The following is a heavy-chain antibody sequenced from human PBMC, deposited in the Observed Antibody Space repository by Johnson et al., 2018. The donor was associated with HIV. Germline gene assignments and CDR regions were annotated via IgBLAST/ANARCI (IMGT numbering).Heavy chain of an antibody. V-gene: IGHV3-30*03. CDR1: GFTFSSHG. D-gene: IGHD3-16*01. CDR2: ISYDESNK. CDR3: ARERGGDAFDI. J-gene: IGHJ3*02. Sequence: QVQLVESGGGVVQPGRSLRLSCAASGFTFSSHGMHWVRQAPGKGLEWVALISYDESNKYYADSVKGRFTVSRDNSKNTLYLQMNSLRAEDTAVYYCARERGGDAFDIWGQGTMVTVSS.